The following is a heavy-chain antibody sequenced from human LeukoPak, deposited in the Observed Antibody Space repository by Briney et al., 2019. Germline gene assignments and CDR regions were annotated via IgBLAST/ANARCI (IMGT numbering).Heavy chain of an antibody. CDR2: IFYSGST. V-gene: IGHV4-59*08. D-gene: IGHD4/OR15-4a*01. J-gene: IGHJ4*02. CDR1: GGSISSYY. CDR3: ARQLTFDY. Sequence: SETLSLTCTVSGGSISSYYWSWIRQPREKGLEWIGYIFYSGSTNYNPSLKSRVTISVDTSKNQFSLKLSSVTAADTAVYYCARQLTFDYWGQGTLVTVSS.